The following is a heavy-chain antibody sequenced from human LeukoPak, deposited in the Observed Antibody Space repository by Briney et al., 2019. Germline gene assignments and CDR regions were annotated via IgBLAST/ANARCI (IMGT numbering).Heavy chain of an antibody. CDR1: GGSISSYY. D-gene: IGHD6-19*01. V-gene: IGHV4-59*08. CDR2: IFYSGST. J-gene: IGHJ4*02. CDR3: ARHLVAVAGTDYFDY. Sequence: SETLSLTCTVSGGSISSYYWSWIRQPPGKGLEWIGYIFYSGSTHYNPSLQSRVTISLDTSKNQFSLKLSSVTAADTAVCYCARHLVAVAGTDYFDYWGQGTLVTVSS.